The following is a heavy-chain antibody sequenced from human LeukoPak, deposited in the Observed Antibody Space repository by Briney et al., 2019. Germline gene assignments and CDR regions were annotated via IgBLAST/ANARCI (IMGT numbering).Heavy chain of an antibody. CDR1: GYAFTSYA. V-gene: IGHV1-18*01. CDR2: ISAHNGDT. Sequence: ASVKVSCKASGYAFTSYAIIWVRQAPGQGLEWMGWISAHNGDTNYAQRLQGRVTMTTDTSTNTAHMELRSLRSDDTAVYYCARDNIGFDPWGQGTLVTVSS. CDR3: ARDNIGFDP. J-gene: IGHJ5*02.